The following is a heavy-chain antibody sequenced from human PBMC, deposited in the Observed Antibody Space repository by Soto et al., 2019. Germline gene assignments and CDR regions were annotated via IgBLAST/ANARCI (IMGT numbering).Heavy chain of an antibody. V-gene: IGHV4-30-2*01. D-gene: IGHD6-25*01. Sequence: QLQLQETGSRLVKSSQILSLTCTVSGGSMTSGDYSWSWIRQPPGQGQEWLGYIYRTGNTHYSQSLNSRVSTSLDRTKHPFSIELTSVTAADTTVYYCASVGYQNSIDYWGQGNLVTVSS. CDR1: GGSMTSGDYS. J-gene: IGHJ4*02. CDR2: IYRTGNT. CDR3: ASVGYQNSIDY.